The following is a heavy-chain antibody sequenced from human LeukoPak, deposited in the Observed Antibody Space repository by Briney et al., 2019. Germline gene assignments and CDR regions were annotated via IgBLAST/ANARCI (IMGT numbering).Heavy chain of an antibody. Sequence: SETLSLTCSVSGTSISTNYWSWIRQPPGKGLEWIGYIYYSGSTNYNPSLKSRVTISVDTSKNQFSLKLSSVTAADTAVYYCARVYTTVTPYFDYWGQGTLVTVSS. CDR1: GTSISTNY. D-gene: IGHD4-17*01. CDR3: ARVYTTVTPYFDY. CDR2: IYYSGST. J-gene: IGHJ4*02. V-gene: IGHV4-59*01.